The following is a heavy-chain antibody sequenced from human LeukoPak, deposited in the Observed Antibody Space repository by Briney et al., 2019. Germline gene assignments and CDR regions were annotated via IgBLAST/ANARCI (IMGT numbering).Heavy chain of an antibody. Sequence: PGGSLRLSCAASGFTFSSYAMSWVRQAPGKGLEWVSAISGSGGSTYYADSVKGRFTIPRDNSKNTLYLQMNSLRAEDTAVYYCAKDQRTYGSGSFYYFDYWGQGTLVTVSS. CDR3: AKDQRTYGSGSFYYFDY. CDR1: GFTFSSYA. D-gene: IGHD3-10*01. J-gene: IGHJ4*02. CDR2: ISGSGGST. V-gene: IGHV3-23*01.